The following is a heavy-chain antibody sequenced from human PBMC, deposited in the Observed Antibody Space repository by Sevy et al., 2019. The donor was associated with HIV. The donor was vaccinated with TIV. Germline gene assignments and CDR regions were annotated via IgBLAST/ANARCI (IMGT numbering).Heavy chain of an antibody. D-gene: IGHD3-22*01. Sequence: GRSLRLSCAASGFTFSSYSMNWVRQAPGKGLEWVSSISSSSSYIYYADSVKGRFTISRDNAKNSLHLQMNSLRAEDTAVYYCARDWMYYYDSSGYYYVDAFDIWGQGTMVTVSS. CDR3: ARDWMYYYDSSGYYYVDAFDI. V-gene: IGHV3-21*01. CDR2: ISSSSSYI. J-gene: IGHJ3*02. CDR1: GFTFSSYS.